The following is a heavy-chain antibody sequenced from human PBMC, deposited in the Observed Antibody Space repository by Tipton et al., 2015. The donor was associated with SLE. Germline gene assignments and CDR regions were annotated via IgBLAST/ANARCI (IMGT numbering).Heavy chain of an antibody. CDR1: GFTFSGYG. CDR3: AKGTYHSDSSALREVGYFAY. J-gene: IGHJ4*02. V-gene: IGHV3-30*18. CDR2: ISNDGSNK. Sequence: RSLRLSCAASGFTFSGYGMHWVRQAPGKGLEWVAFISNDGSNKFYADSVKGRVTISRDNSKNMVYLQMNNLQPEDTAVLYCAKGTYHSDSSALREVGYFAYWGQGTLVTVSS. D-gene: IGHD3-22*01.